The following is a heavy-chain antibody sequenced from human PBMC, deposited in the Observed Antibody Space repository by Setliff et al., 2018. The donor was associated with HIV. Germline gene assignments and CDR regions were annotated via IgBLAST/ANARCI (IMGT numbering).Heavy chain of an antibody. J-gene: IGHJ4*02. Sequence: ASVKVSCKASGGTFSTSAISWVRQAPGRGLEWMGGIIPVFGSAHYAQKFQDRITITTDESTSSVFVELSNLRPDDTAIDYCARDRAEADVGGGVRGPTYFCDYRGQGTLVTVSS. V-gene: IGHV1-69*05. CDR2: IIPVFGSA. CDR1: GGTFSTSA. CDR3: ARDRAEADVGGGVRGPTYFCDY. D-gene: IGHD3-16*01.